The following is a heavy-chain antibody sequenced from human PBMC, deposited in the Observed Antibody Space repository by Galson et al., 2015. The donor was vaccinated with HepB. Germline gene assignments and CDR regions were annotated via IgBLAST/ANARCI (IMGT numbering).Heavy chain of an antibody. CDR2: INSDGSST. J-gene: IGHJ4*02. V-gene: IGHV3-74*01. D-gene: IGHD3-22*01. CDR3: ARGSYDSSGYNDY. CDR1: GFTFSSYW. Sequence: SLRLSCAASGFTFSSYWMHWVRHAPGKGLVWVSRINSDGSSTSYADSVKGRFTISRDNAKNTLYLQMNSLRAEDTAVYYCARGSYDSSGYNDYWGQGTLVTVSS.